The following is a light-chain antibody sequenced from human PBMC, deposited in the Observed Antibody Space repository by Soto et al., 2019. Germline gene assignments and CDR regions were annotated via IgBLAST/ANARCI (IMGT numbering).Light chain of an antibody. CDR3: QQSYSPPFT. CDR1: QSISSY. Sequence: DLQMTQSPTSLSASIGDRVTITCRASQSISSYLNWYQQKPGKAPNLLIFGASSLQTGVPSRFSGSGSGADFTLTVTSLQPEDFATYYCQQSYSPPFTFGGGTKVEIK. J-gene: IGKJ4*01. CDR2: GAS. V-gene: IGKV1-39*01.